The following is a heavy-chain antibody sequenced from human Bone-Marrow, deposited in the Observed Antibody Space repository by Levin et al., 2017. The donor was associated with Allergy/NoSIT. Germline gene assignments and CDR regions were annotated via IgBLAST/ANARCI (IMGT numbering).Heavy chain of an antibody. J-gene: IGHJ5*02. CDR1: EFTFSTYA. CDR2: ISSDGSKE. V-gene: IGHV3-30-3*02. D-gene: IGHD3-9*01. Sequence: GGSLRLSCAASEFTFSTYAMHWVRQAPGKGLEWVAVISSDGSKEHYADSVKGRFTISRDNSKNTLYLQMNSLRREDTAMYYCAKSPTLTGYYAWFDPWGQGTLVTVSS. CDR3: AKSPTLTGYYAWFDP.